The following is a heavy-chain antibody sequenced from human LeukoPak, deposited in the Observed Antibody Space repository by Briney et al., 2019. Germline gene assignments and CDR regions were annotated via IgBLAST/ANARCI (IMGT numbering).Heavy chain of an antibody. Sequence: GGALRHSCAARGVTLDDYAMHWVPQAPGEGGGWGSVIYSGGGTYYADSVKGRFTITSDNSNSTLYLQMTSLRAEDTAVYYCARDAGPYCSSTSCHERYFDYWGQGTLVTVSS. V-gene: IGHV3-53*01. CDR2: IYSGGGT. D-gene: IGHD2-2*01. CDR1: GVTLDDYA. J-gene: IGHJ4*02. CDR3: ARDAGPYCSSTSCHERYFDY.